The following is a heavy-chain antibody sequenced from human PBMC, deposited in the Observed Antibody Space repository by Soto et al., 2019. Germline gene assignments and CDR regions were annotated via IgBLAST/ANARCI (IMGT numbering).Heavy chain of an antibody. Sequence: QVQLVQSGAEEKKPGASVKVSCKASGYTFTSYDINWVRQATGQGLEWMGWMNPNSGNTGYAQKFQGRVTMTRNTSITTAYMELSSLRSEDTAVYYCARGDNFYYGMDVWGQGTTVTVSS. CDR2: MNPNSGNT. D-gene: IGHD3-9*01. CDR1: GYTFTSYD. CDR3: ARGDNFYYGMDV. J-gene: IGHJ6*02. V-gene: IGHV1-8*01.